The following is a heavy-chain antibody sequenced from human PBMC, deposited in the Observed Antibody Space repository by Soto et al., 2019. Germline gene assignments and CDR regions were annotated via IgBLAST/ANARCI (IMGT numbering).Heavy chain of an antibody. J-gene: IGHJ4*02. CDR3: ARGIAAADDY. CDR2: IYSSGTT. Sequence: TLSLPCSVSGASISSGGYYWSWIRQHPGKGLEWIGYIYSSGTTHYNPSLKSRVTISIDTSKNQFSLKVSSVPAADTAVYYCARGIAAADDYWGQGTLVTVSS. V-gene: IGHV4-31*02. CDR1: GASISSGGYY. D-gene: IGHD6-25*01.